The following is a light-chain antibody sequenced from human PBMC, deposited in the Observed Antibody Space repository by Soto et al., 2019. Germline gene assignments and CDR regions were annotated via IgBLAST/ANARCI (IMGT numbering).Light chain of an antibody. J-gene: IGKJ1*01. V-gene: IGKV1-39*01. CDR3: QQSYSSPRT. CDR2: AGP. CDR1: QNIDTY. Sequence: DIKLTQSPSTLSASVGDSVTITCRTSQNIDTYFNWYQLKPGQAPKLLLPAGPGCQGDVPPSFSGTGSGTDFTLTISVLQPGDSATYFCQQSYSSPRTFGQGTKVEIK.